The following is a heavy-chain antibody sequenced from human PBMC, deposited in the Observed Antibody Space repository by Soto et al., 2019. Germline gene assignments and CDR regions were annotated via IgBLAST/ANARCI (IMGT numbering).Heavy chain of an antibody. J-gene: IGHJ4*02. CDR2: IYYSGST. CDR3: ARETPVWSGSLHDGKYYFDY. CDR1: GGSISSYY. Sequence: QVQLQESGPGLVKPSETLSLTCTVSGGSISSYYWSWIRQPPGKGLEWIGYIYYSGSTNYNPSLKSRVTISVDTSKNQFSLKLSSVTAADTAVYYCARETPVWSGSLHDGKYYFDYWGQGTLVTVSS. V-gene: IGHV4-59*01. D-gene: IGHD3-3*01.